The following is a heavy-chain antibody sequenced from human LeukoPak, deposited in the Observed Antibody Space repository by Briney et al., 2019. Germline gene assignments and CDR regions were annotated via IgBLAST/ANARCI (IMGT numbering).Heavy chain of an antibody. V-gene: IGHV3-23*01. Sequence: PSETLSLTCAVSGGSISSINWWSWVRPAPGKGLEWVSAISGSGGSTYYADSVKGRFTISRDNSKNTLYLQMNSLRAEDTAVYYCANLDTRGVMWVDAFDIWGQGTMVTVSS. CDR1: GGSISSINW. CDR2: ISGSGGST. D-gene: IGHD3-10*01. J-gene: IGHJ3*02. CDR3: ANLDTRGVMWVDAFDI.